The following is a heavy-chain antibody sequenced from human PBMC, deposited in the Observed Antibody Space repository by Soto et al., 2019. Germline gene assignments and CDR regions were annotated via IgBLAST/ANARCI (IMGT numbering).Heavy chain of an antibody. Sequence: QVQLVQSGAEVKKPGASVKVSCKASGYTFTSYGISWVRQAPGQGLEWMGWISAYNGNTNYAQKLQGRVTMTTDTSRSTAYMELRSLRSDDTAVYSCARGAYYDFWSGEAWFHYWGQGTLVTVSS. D-gene: IGHD3-3*01. CDR1: GYTFTSYG. CDR2: ISAYNGNT. CDR3: ARGAYYDFWSGEAWFHY. V-gene: IGHV1-18*01. J-gene: IGHJ4*02.